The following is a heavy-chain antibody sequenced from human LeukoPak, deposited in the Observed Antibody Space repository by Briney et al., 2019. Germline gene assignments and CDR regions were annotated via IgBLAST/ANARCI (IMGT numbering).Heavy chain of an antibody. CDR2: IYYSGST. D-gene: IGHD3-10*01. Sequence: SETLSLTCTVSGGSISSYYWSWIRQPPGKGLEWIGYIYYSGSTNYNPSLQSRVTISVDMSKDQFSLKLSSVTAADTAVYYCARVAYYYGTGSYYNPAHFDYWGQGTLVTVSS. CDR3: ARVAYYYGTGSYYNPAHFDY. V-gene: IGHV4-59*01. J-gene: IGHJ4*02. CDR1: GGSISSYY.